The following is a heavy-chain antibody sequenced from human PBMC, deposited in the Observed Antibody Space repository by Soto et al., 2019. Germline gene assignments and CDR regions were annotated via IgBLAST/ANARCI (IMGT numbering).Heavy chain of an antibody. J-gene: IGHJ4*02. Sequence: GESLKISCKGSGYSFTNYWIGWVRQMPGKGLEWMGIIYPGDSNTRYSPSFQGQVTISADKSISTAYLQWSSLKASDTAMYYRARLGYFISTAPYTVDYSGQGPLVTVSS. D-gene: IGHD2-2*01. CDR1: GYSFTNYW. V-gene: IGHV5-51*01. CDR3: ARLGYFISTAPYTVDY. CDR2: IYPGDSNT.